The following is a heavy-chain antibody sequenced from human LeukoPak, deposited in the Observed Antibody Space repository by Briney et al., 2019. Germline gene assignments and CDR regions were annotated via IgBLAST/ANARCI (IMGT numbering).Heavy chain of an antibody. D-gene: IGHD3-22*01. V-gene: IGHV3-23*01. CDR1: GFTFSSYA. J-gene: IGHJ4*02. CDR2: ISGSGGST. CDR3: AKDLGYKTYYYDSSGYQPALDY. Sequence: GASLRLSCAASGFTFSSYAMSWVRQAPGKGLEWVSAISGSGGSTYYADSAKGRFTISRDNSKNTLYLQMNSLRAEDTAVYYCAKDLGYKTYYYDSSGYQPALDYWGQGTLVTVSS.